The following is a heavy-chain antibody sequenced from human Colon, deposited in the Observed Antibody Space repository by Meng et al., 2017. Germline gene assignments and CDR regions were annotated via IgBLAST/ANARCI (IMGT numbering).Heavy chain of an antibody. V-gene: IGHV4-39*01. CDR3: VRSSGWVRTGFDP. J-gene: IGHJ5*02. CDR1: GDSISSSDSY. D-gene: IGHD6-19*01. CDR2: IGHSGIT. Sequence: QPQLQESGPGLVKPSETLSLTCSVSGDSISSSDSYWGWIRQPPGKGLEWIGSIGHSGITYYTPSLKSRVTVSIDTSKSQFSLKLTSVTAADTAVYYCVRSSGWVRTGFDPWGQGTLVTVSS.